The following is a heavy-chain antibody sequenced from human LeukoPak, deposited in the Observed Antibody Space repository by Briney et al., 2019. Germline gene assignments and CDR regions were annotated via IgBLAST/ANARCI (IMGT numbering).Heavy chain of an antibody. V-gene: IGHV4-4*07. Sequence: PSETLSLTCTVSGGSISSYYWSWIRQPAGKGLEWIGRIYPSGSTNYNPSLKNRVTMSVDTSKNQFSLKLSSVTAADTAVYYCARGPVGGTTYNDGDAFDIWGQGTMVTVSS. CDR3: ARGPVGGTTYNDGDAFDI. J-gene: IGHJ3*02. CDR1: GGSISSYY. D-gene: IGHD1-7*01. CDR2: IYPSGST.